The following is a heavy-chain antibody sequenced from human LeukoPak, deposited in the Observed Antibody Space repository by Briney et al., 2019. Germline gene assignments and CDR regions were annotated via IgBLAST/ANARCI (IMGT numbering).Heavy chain of an antibody. D-gene: IGHD5/OR15-5a*01. Sequence: GGSLRLSCAASGFTFSSYDMRWVRQAPGRGLEWVSAIGIAGDTYYPDSVKGRFTISRENAKNSMYLQMNSLKDGDTAVYYCIRGGIQVSGIDAFDIWGQGTMVTVSS. CDR3: IRGGIQVSGIDAFDI. V-gene: IGHV3-13*01. CDR1: GFTFSSYD. J-gene: IGHJ3*02. CDR2: IGIAGDT.